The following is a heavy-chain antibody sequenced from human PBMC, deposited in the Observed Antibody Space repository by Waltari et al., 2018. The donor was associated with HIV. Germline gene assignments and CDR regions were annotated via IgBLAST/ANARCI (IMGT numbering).Heavy chain of an antibody. V-gene: IGHV3-33*01. CDR3: ARENGFRSRDAFDI. CDR2: IWYDGSNK. CDR1: GFTFSSYG. J-gene: IGHJ3*02. D-gene: IGHD2-8*01. Sequence: VQLVESGGGVVKPGRSLRLYCAASGFTFSSYGMHWVRQAPGKGLEWVAVIWYDGSNKYYADSVKGRFTISRDNSKNTLYLQMNSLRAEDTAVYYCARENGFRSRDAFDIWGQGTMVTVSS.